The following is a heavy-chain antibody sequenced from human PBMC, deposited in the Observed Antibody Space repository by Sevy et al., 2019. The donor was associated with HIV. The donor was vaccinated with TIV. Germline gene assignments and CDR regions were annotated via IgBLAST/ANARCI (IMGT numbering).Heavy chain of an antibody. CDR1: GFIFSNYG. V-gene: IGHV3-30*18. D-gene: IGHD3-3*01. CDR3: AKLGEWLFMPNYYYGMDV. J-gene: IGHJ6*02. CDR2: ISFDGSNK. Sequence: GGSLRLSCAASGFIFSNYGMEWVRQAPGKGLEWVAVISFDGSNKYYEDSVKGRFTISRDNSKNTVYLQMNSLRTEDTALYYCAKLGEWLFMPNYYYGMDVWGQGTTVTVSS.